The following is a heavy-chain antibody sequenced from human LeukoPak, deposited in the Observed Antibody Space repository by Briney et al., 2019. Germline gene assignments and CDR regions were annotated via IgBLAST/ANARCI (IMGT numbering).Heavy chain of an antibody. CDR2: ISISGINI. Sequence: PGGSLRLSCAASGFTFSRFEMNWVRQAPGKGLEWVSHISISGINIYYADSVKGRFTISRDNAKNSMYLQMNSMRAEDTAVYYCARDEYSYASGGGSFDYWGQGTLVTVSS. CDR3: ARDEYSYASGGGSFDY. V-gene: IGHV3-48*03. D-gene: IGHD3-10*01. CDR1: GFTFSRFE. J-gene: IGHJ4*02.